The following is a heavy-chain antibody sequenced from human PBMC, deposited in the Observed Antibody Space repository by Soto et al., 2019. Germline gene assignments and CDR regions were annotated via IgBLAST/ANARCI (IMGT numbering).Heavy chain of an antibody. CDR1: GYTFTGYY. Sequence: QVQLVQSGPEVKKPGASVKVSCKTSGYTFTGYYIHWVRQAPGQGLEWMGWINPNNGGTNYAQKFRGWVTMTRDTAFTTAYMDLNWLGSEDPAVYDCEGILRSEGGCDYWGQGTPVAVSS. D-gene: IGHD6-13*01. V-gene: IGHV1-2*04. J-gene: IGHJ4*02. CDR3: EGILRSEGGCDY. CDR2: INPNNGGT.